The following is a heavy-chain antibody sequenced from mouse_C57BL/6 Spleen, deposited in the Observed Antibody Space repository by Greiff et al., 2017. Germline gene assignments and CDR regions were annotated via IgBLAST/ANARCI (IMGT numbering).Heavy chain of an antibody. J-gene: IGHJ3*01. Sequence: QVQLQQSGAELARPGASVKLSCKASGYTFTSYGISWVKQRTGQGLEWIGEIYPRSGNAYYNEKFKGKATLTADKSSSTAYMELRSLTSEDSAVYFCARLDGGASAWFAYWGQGTLVTVSA. CDR3: ARLDGGASAWFAY. CDR2: IYPRSGNA. D-gene: IGHD1-1*02. V-gene: IGHV1-81*01. CDR1: GYTFTSYG.